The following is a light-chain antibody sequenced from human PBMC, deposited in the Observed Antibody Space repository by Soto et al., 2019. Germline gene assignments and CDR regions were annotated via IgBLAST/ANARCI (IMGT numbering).Light chain of an antibody. Sequence: DTQMTQSPSSLSASVGDRVTITCRASHSIDNYLNWYQQKPGKAPNLLIYVASNLQRGVPPRFSGSGSGTEFTLTISSLQPEDLATYYCQQSYLTPQTFGQGTKVEIK. J-gene: IGKJ1*01. CDR3: QQSYLTPQT. V-gene: IGKV1-39*01. CDR2: VAS. CDR1: HSIDNY.